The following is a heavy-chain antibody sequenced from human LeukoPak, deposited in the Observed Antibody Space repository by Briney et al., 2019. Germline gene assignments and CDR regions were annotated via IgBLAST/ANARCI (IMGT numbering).Heavy chain of an antibody. V-gene: IGHV1-2*02. CDR2: INPNSGGT. J-gene: IGHJ4*02. CDR3: AGDYYDSRGYYSVGGY. D-gene: IGHD3-22*01. CDR1: GYTFTGYY. Sequence: PRASVKVSCKASGYTFTGYYMHWVRQAPGQGLEWMGWINPNSGGTNYAQKFQGRVTMTRDTSISTAYMELSTLRSDDTAVYYCAGDYYDSRGYYSVGGYWGQGTPVTVSS.